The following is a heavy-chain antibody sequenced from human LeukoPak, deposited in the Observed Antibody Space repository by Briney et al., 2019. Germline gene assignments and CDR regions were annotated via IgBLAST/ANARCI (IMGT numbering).Heavy chain of an antibody. CDR3: AKAQRGFDDFWTGYDY. CDR1: GFPFSTYG. V-gene: IGHV3-23*01. Sequence: GGSLRLSCAASGFPFSTYGMSWVRQAPGKGLEWVSSITNSGYNTYYGDSVKGRFTISRDNSKNTLYLLMNSLRVEDTAVYFCAKAQRGFDDFWTGYDYWGQGTLVTVSS. J-gene: IGHJ4*02. CDR2: ITNSGYNT. D-gene: IGHD3/OR15-3a*01.